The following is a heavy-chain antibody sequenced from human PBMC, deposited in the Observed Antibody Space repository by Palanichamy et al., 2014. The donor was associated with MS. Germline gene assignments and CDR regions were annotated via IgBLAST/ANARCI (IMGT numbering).Heavy chain of an antibody. V-gene: IGHV2-5*01. D-gene: IGHD3-16*02. Sequence: QITLKESSPTLVRPTQTLTLTCTFSGISLSARGVGVGWIRQPPGKAMEWLSLIYWNDDKRYSPSLKSRLTITKDSSKNEMVLTMTNMDPEDTATYFCAHGRYLDGAIDYWGQGTLVTVSS. J-gene: IGHJ4*02. CDR1: GISLSARGVG. CDR3: AHGRYLDGAIDY. CDR2: IYWNDDK.